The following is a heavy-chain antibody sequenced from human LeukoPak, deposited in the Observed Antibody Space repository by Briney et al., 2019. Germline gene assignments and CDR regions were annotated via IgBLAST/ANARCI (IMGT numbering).Heavy chain of an antibody. Sequence: SETLSLTCTVSGGSISSGGYYWSWIRQHPGKGLEWIGYIYYSGSIYYNPSLKSRVTISVDTSKNQFSLKLSSVTAADAAVYYCARGRAPYSGYDWSWFDPWGQGTLVTVSS. CDR1: GGSISSGGYY. J-gene: IGHJ5*02. CDR2: IYYSGSI. CDR3: ARGRAPYSGYDWSWFDP. D-gene: IGHD5-12*01. V-gene: IGHV4-31*03.